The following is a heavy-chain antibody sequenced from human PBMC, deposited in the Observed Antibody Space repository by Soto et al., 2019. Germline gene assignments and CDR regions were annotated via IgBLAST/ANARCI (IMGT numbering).Heavy chain of an antibody. CDR1: GYTFTGYY. V-gene: IGHV1-2*04. J-gene: IGHJ6*02. D-gene: IGHD6-25*01. CDR2: INPNSGGT. Sequence: ASVKVSCKASGYTFTGYYMHWVRQAPGQGLEWMGWINPNSGGTNYAQKFQGWVTMTRDTSISTAYMELSSLKASDTAMYYCARLKTAVLAMDVWGQGTTVTVSS. CDR3: ARLKTAVLAMDV.